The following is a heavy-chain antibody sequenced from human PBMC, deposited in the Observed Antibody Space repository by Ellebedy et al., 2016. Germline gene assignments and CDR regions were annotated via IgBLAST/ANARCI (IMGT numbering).Heavy chain of an antibody. CDR1: GFTFSSYA. V-gene: IGHV3-30-3*01. D-gene: IGHD5-18*01. CDR3: AREIQLWSYYFDY. CDR2: ISYDGSNK. Sequence: GGSLRLXCAASGFTFSSYAMHWVRQAPGKGLEWVAVISYDGSNKYYADSVKGRFTISRDNSKNTLYLQMNSLRAEDTAVYYCAREIQLWSYYFDYWGQGTLVTVSS. J-gene: IGHJ4*02.